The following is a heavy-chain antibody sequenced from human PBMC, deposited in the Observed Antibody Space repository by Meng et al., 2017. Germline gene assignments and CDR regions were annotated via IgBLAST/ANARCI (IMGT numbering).Heavy chain of an antibody. CDR1: GFTFDDYA. CDR3: AKDIGQNYGDYGNYYHGMDV. CDR2: ISWNSGSI. Sequence: GGSLRLSCAASGFTFDDYAMHWVRQAPGKGLEWVSGISWNSGSIGYADSVKGRFTISRDNAKNSLYLQMNSLRAEDTALYYCAKDIGQNYGDYGNYYHGMDVWGQGTTVTVSS. J-gene: IGHJ6*02. D-gene: IGHD4-17*01. V-gene: IGHV3-9*01.